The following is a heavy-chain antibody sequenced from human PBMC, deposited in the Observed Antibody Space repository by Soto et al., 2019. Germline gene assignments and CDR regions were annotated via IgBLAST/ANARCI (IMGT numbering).Heavy chain of an antibody. Sequence: SETLSLTCTVSGGSISSYYCSWIRQPPGKGLEWIGSINHSGSTNYNPSLKSRVTISVDTSKNQFSLKLSSVTAADTAVYYCARVTGTPKGQLDYWGQGTLVTVSS. CDR2: INHSGST. D-gene: IGHD1-7*01. J-gene: IGHJ4*02. CDR1: GGSISSYY. V-gene: IGHV4-4*08. CDR3: ARVTGTPKGQLDY.